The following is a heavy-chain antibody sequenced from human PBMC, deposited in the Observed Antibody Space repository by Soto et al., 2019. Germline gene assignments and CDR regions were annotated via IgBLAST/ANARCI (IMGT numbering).Heavy chain of an antibody. Sequence: SETLSLTCTVSGGSISSYYWSRIRQPPGKGLEWIGYIYYSGSTNYNPSLKSRVTISVDTSKNQFSLKLSSVTAADTAVYYCARDVSDSGWLDCWGQGTLVTVSS. CDR3: ARDVSDSGWLDC. CDR1: GGSISSYY. V-gene: IGHV4-59*01. CDR2: IYYSGST. J-gene: IGHJ4*02. D-gene: IGHD5-12*01.